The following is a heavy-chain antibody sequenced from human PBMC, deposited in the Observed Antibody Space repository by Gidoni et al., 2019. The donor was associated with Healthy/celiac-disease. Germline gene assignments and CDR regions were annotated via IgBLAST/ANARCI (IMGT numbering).Heavy chain of an antibody. CDR2: ISGSGGST. D-gene: IGHD3-9*01. V-gene: IGHV3-23*01. CDR1: VFPFSRSP. Sequence: EVPLLESGGGLVQPGGSLSLSCAASVFPFSRSPMSWVRQAPGKGLEWVEAISGSGGSTYYADSVKGRFTISRDNSKNTLYLQMNSLRAEDTAVYYCAKDVYDSVTGYYWDAFDIWGQGTMVTVSS. J-gene: IGHJ3*02. CDR3: AKDVYDSVTGYYWDAFDI.